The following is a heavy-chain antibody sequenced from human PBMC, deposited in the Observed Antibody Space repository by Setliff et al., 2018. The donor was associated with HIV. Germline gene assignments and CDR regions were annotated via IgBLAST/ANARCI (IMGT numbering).Heavy chain of an antibody. CDR3: ARESPDGLDY. Sequence: SETLSLTCTVSGGSISSGDYYWTWIRQPAGKGLQWIGRIHTSGNTNYNPSLKSRVTISVDTSKSQFSLKLSSLTAADTAVYFCARESPDGLDYWGQGTLVTVSS. J-gene: IGHJ4*02. CDR2: IHTSGNT. D-gene: IGHD2-8*01. CDR1: GGSISSGDYY. V-gene: IGHV4-61*02.